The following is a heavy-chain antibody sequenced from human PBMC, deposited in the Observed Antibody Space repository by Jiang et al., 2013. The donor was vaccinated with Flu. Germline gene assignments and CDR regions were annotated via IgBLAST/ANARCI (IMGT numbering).Heavy chain of an antibody. Sequence: GAEVKKPGASVKVSCKASGYTFTGYYMHWVRQAPGQGLEWMGWINPNSGGTNYAQKFQGRVTMTRDTSISTAYMELSRLRSDDTAVYYCARETSSYDFQPGGGMDVWGQGTTVTVSS. J-gene: IGHJ6*02. V-gene: IGHV1-2*02. D-gene: IGHD3-3*01. CDR1: GYTFTGYY. CDR2: INPNSGGT. CDR3: ARETSSYDFQPGGGMDV.